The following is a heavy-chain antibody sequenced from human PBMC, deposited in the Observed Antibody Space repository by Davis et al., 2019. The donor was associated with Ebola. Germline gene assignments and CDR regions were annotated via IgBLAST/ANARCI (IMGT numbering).Heavy chain of an antibody. J-gene: IGHJ4*02. CDR2: IYYSGST. CDR1: GGSFSGYY. D-gene: IGHD6-13*01. CDR3: ARGSAAGGY. V-gene: IGHV4-59*01. Sequence: MPSETLSLTCAVYGGSFSGYYWSWIRQPPGKGLEWIGYIYYSGSTNYNPSLKSRVTISVDTSKNQFSLKLSSVTAADTAVYYCARGSAAGGYWGQGTLVTVSS.